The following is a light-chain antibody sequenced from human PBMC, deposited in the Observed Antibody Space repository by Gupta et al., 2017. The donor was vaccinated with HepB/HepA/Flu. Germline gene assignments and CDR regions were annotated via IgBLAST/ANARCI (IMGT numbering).Light chain of an antibody. CDR3: RKYYSRLWT. CDR2: WAS. Sequence: DIVMTQSPDSLAVSLGERATIDCKSSQNLFYSTNNKNYLAWYPQKPGQPPRLLIYWASTRESGVPDRFRGSGSGTDFTLTISSLQAEDVAVYYWRKYYSRLWTFGRGTKVEIK. CDR1: QNLFYSTNNKNY. V-gene: IGKV4-1*01. J-gene: IGKJ1*01.